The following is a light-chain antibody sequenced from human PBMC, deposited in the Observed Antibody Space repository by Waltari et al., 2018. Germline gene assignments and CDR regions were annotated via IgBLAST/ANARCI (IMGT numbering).Light chain of an antibody. J-gene: IGLJ3*02. Sequence: QSVPTQPPSESGTPGQRGIICCYGGPPHIRTQSVYWYQQLPGTAPKLLIYRNDQRPSGVPDRFSGSKSGTSASLAISGLRSEDETDYYCAAWDDSLSGWMFGGGTRVIVL. CDR1: PPHIRTQS. CDR3: AAWDDSLSGWM. V-gene: IGLV1-47*01. CDR2: RND.